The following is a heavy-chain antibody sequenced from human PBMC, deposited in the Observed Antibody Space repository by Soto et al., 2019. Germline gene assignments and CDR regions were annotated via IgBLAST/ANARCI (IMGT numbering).Heavy chain of an antibody. D-gene: IGHD3-10*01. Sequence: VGSLRLSCAASGFTFDDYTMHWVRQAPGKGLEWVSLISWDGGSTYYADSVKGRFTISRDNSKNSLYLQMNSLRTEDTALYYCAKEGDGSGSYYYYYGMDVWGQGTTVTVSS. CDR2: ISWDGGST. CDR3: AKEGDGSGSYYYYYGMDV. J-gene: IGHJ6*02. CDR1: GFTFDDYT. V-gene: IGHV3-43*01.